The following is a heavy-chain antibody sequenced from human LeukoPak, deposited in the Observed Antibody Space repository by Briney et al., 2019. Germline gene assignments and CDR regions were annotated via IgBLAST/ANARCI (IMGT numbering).Heavy chain of an antibody. Sequence: ASVKVSCKASGYTFTSYDINWVRQATGQGLEWMGWMNPNSGNTGYAQKFQGRVTMTRNTSISTAYMELSSLRSEDTAVYYCARAPTYDFWCGYYTRYHWFDPWGQGTLVTVSS. CDR1: GYTFTSYD. CDR2: MNPNSGNT. D-gene: IGHD3-3*01. J-gene: IGHJ5*02. CDR3: ARAPTYDFWCGYYTRYHWFDP. V-gene: IGHV1-8*01.